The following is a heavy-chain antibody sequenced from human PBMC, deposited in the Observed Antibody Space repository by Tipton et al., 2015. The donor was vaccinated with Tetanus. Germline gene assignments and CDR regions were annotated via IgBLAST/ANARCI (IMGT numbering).Heavy chain of an antibody. CDR1: GGSFSGYY. D-gene: IGHD5-18*01. J-gene: IGHJ6*02. CDR2: INHSGST. Sequence: GLVKPSETLSLTCAVYGGSFSGYYWSWIRQPPGKGLEWIGEINHSGSTNYNPSLKSRVTISVDTSKNQFSLKLSSVTAADTAVYYCARDHDTAMDPYYYYGMDVWGQGTTVTVSS. V-gene: IGHV4-34*01. CDR3: ARDHDTAMDPYYYYGMDV.